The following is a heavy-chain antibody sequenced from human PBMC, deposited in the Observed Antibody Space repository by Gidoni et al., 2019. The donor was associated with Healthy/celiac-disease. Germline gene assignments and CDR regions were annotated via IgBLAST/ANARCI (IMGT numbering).Heavy chain of an antibody. Sequence: QVQLVESGGGLVKPGGSLRRSCAASGFTFSDYYMIWIRQAPGKGLECVSYISSSSSYTNYADSVKGRFTISRDNAKNSLSLQMNSLRAEDTAVYYCARVYTVTTFLGGTYYYYMDVWGKGTTVTVSS. V-gene: IGHV3-11*06. CDR2: ISSSSSYT. D-gene: IGHD4-4*01. CDR1: GFTFSDYY. J-gene: IGHJ6*03. CDR3: ARVYTVTTFLGGTYYYYMDV.